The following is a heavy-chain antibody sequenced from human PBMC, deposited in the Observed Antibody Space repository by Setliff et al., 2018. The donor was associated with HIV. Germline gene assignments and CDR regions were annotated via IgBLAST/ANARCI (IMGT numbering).Heavy chain of an antibody. CDR2: IYPGDSDS. Sequence: GESLKISCHLSGYSFVDFWIGWVRQMPGKGLEWVGFIYPGDSDSRYSPSFRGQVTISADKSTTTAYLDWASLKASDTAMYYCARGQPSVTLQFDHWGQGTLVTVSS. J-gene: IGHJ4*02. V-gene: IGHV5-51*01. CDR3: ARGQPSVTLQFDH. CDR1: GYSFVDFW. D-gene: IGHD4-17*01.